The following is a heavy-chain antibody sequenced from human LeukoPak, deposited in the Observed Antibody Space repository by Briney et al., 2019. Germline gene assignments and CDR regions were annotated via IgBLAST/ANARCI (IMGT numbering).Heavy chain of an antibody. V-gene: IGHV3-23*01. CDR2: ISGSGGST. D-gene: IGHD5-12*01. CDR3: AKEVEGWLRLSPYYYYGMDV. Sequence: GGSLRLSCAASGFTFSSYAMGWVRQAPGKGLEWVSAISGSGGSTYYADSVKGRFTISRDNSKNTLYLQMNSLRAEDTAVYYCAKEVEGWLRLSPYYYYGMDVWGQGTTVTVSS. CDR1: GFTFSSYA. J-gene: IGHJ6*02.